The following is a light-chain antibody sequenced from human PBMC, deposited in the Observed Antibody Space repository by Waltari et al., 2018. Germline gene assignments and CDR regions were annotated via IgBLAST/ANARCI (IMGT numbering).Light chain of an antibody. CDR2: IAS. J-gene: IGKJ1*01. CDR3: HQGYRTPQT. V-gene: IGKV1-39*01. Sequence: DIQLTQSPSSLYASLGDTVSITCRANQTINKYLNWYQQKEGQAPKLLIFIASTLRSGVPSRFSGSGSGTEFTLTISGLQHEDFATYYCHQGYRTPQTFGQGTKLEVK. CDR1: QTINKY.